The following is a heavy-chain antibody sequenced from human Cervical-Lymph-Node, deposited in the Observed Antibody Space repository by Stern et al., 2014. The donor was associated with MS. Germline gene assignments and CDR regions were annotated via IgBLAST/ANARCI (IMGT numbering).Heavy chain of an antibody. J-gene: IGHJ5*02. CDR3: ARGVGAVAGTIFDP. D-gene: IGHD6-19*01. CDR2: MNPNSGNT. CDR1: GYTFTSYD. V-gene: IGHV1-8*01. Sequence: VQLVESGAEVKKPGASVKVSCKASGYTFTSYDINWVRQATGQGLEWMGWMNPNSGNTGYAQKFQGRVTMTRNTSISTAYMELSSRRAEDTAVYYCARGVGAVAGTIFDPWGQGTLVTVSS.